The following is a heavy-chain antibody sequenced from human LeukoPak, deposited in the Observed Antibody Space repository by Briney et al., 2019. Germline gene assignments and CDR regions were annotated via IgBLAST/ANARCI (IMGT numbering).Heavy chain of an antibody. D-gene: IGHD3-10*01. V-gene: IGHV3-74*01. Sequence: GGSLRVSCATANVASKKNVERGGRPTIRKKLVWISCINTDGSITTYVDSVKGRFTISRDNAKKTLYLQMNSLRAEDTAVYYCARVIGPFSGSYAIGYWGQGTMVTVSS. CDR3: ARVIGPFSGSYAIGY. CDR1: NVASKKNV. CDR2: INTDGSIT. J-gene: IGHJ4*02.